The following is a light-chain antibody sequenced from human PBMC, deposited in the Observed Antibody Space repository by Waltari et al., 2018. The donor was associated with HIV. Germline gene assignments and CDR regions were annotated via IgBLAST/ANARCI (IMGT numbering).Light chain of an antibody. CDR3: SSYTSSGPRYVL. J-gene: IGLJ2*01. CDR1: SGDVGGYNF. Sequence: SALTQPASVSGSPGQSITISCSGTSGDVGGYNFVSWYQKHPGKAPKLIIYNVRSPPSGVSMRFSGSRSANTASLTISWLQVEDEADYFCSSYTSSGPRYVLFGGGTRLTVL. V-gene: IGLV2-14*03. CDR2: NVR.